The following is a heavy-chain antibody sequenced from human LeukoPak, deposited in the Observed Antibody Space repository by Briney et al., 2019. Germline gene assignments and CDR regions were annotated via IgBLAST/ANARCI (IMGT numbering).Heavy chain of an antibody. J-gene: IGHJ4*02. V-gene: IGHV4-59*08. CDR2: IYYTGST. CDR1: GGSISSYY. CDR3: ARHLSIGSYYFDY. D-gene: IGHD1-26*01. Sequence: PSETLSLTCTVSGGSISSYYWSWIRQPPGKGLEWIGYIYYTGSTNYNPSLESRVTISVDTSKNQLSLKLSSVTAADTAVYYCARHLSIGSYYFDYWGQGTLVTVSS.